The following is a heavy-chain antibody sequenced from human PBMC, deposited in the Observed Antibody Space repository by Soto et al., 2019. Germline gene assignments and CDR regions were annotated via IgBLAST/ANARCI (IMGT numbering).Heavy chain of an antibody. CDR2: ISAYNGNT. D-gene: IGHD2-2*01. V-gene: IGHV1-18*01. J-gene: IGHJ3*02. CDR3: AREGLDIVVVPDADDAFDI. CDR1: GYTFTSYG. Sequence: ASVKVSCKASGYTFTSYGISWVRQAPGQGLEWMGWISAYNGNTNYAQKLQGRVTMTTDTSTSTAYMELRSLRSDDTAVYYCAREGLDIVVVPDADDAFDIWGQGTMVTVS.